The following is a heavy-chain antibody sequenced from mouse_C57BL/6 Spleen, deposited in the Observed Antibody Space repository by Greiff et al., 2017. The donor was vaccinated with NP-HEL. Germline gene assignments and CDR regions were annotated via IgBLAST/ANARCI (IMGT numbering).Heavy chain of an antibody. Sequence: QVQLQQPGAELVKPGASVKLSCKASGYTFTSYWMHWVKQRPGQGLEWIGMIHPNSGSTNYNEKFKSKATLTVDKSSSTAYMQLSSLTSEDSAVYYCARREYYYGSYAMDYWGQGTSVTVSS. V-gene: IGHV1-64*01. CDR2: IHPNSGST. CDR3: ARREYYYGSYAMDY. D-gene: IGHD1-1*01. CDR1: GYTFTSYW. J-gene: IGHJ4*01.